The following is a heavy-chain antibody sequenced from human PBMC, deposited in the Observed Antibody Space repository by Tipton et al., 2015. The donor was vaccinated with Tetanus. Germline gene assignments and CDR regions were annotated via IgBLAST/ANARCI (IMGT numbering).Heavy chain of an antibody. CDR2: INPNSGGT. Sequence: QSGAEVKKPGASVKVSCKASGYTFTGYYMHWVRQAPGQGLEWMGWINPNSGGTNYAQKFQGRVTMTRDTSISTAYMELSRLRSDDTAVYYCARVSSYYGSGEYAFDIWGQGTMVTVSS. CDR3: ARVSSYYGSGEYAFDI. J-gene: IGHJ3*02. D-gene: IGHD3-10*01. V-gene: IGHV1-2*02. CDR1: GYTFTGYY.